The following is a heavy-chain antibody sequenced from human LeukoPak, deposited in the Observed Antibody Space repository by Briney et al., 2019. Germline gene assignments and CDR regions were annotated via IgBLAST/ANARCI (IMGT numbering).Heavy chain of an antibody. J-gene: IGHJ5*02. CDR3: ARSARNIGYCSSTSCYKKVHWFDP. Sequence: ASVKVSCKASGYTFTSYDINWVRQATGQGLEWMGWMNPNSGNTGYAQKFQGRVTITRNTSISTAYMELSSLRSEDTAVYYCARSARNIGYCSSTSCYKKVHWFDPWGHGTLVTVSS. D-gene: IGHD2-2*02. CDR1: GYTFTSYD. V-gene: IGHV1-8*03. CDR2: MNPNSGNT.